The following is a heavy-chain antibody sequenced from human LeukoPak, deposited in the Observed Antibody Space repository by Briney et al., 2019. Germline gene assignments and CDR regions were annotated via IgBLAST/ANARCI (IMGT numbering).Heavy chain of an antibody. D-gene: IGHD2-2*01. Sequence: GGSLRLSCAASGFTFSSYGMHWVRQAPGKGLEWVAFIRYDGSNKYYADSVKGRFTISRDNSKNTLYLQMNSLRAEDTAVYYCAKDQRRYCSRTSCYLDYWGQGTLVTVSS. J-gene: IGHJ4*02. CDR2: IRYDGSNK. CDR3: AKDQRRYCSRTSCYLDY. CDR1: GFTFSSYG. V-gene: IGHV3-30*02.